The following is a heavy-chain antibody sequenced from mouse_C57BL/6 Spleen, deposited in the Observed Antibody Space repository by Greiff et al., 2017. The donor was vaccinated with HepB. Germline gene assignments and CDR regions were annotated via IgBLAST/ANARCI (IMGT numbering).Heavy chain of an antibody. J-gene: IGHJ1*03. Sequence: QVQLQQPGAELVKPGVSLKMSCRASGTTFTSYWITWVKRSPGQGLEWLGDIYPGSGSTNYNEKFKSKATLTVDTSSSTAYMQLSSLTSEDSAVYYCAREKVAHWYFDVWGTGTTVTVSS. CDR1: GTTFTSYW. V-gene: IGHV1-55*01. CDR3: AREKVAHWYFDV. D-gene: IGHD1-1*01. CDR2: IYPGSGST.